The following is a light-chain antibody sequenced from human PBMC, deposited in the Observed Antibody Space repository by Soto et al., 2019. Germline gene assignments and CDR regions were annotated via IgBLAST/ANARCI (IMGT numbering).Light chain of an antibody. CDR1: SSNIGRNT. V-gene: IGLV1-44*01. Sequence: QSVLTQAPSASGSPGQRVTISCSGSSSNIGRNTVNWYQQFPGTAPKLLIYSNDQWPSGVPDRFLGSKSGTSASLAISGLQSEDEADYYCAAWDDSLNGYVFGTGTKLTVL. J-gene: IGLJ1*01. CDR3: AAWDDSLNGYV. CDR2: SND.